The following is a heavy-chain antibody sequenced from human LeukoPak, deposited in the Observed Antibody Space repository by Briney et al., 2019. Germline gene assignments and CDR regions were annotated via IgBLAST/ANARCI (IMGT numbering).Heavy chain of an antibody. Sequence: GGSLRLSCEASGFTFSSYGIHWVRQAPGKGLEWVAFISYDGSTKYYADSVEGRFTISRDNSKNTLYVQMNSLRAEDTAVYYCAKDERWRRSDFHGGFDYWGQGALVTVSS. J-gene: IGHJ4*02. CDR3: AKDERWRRSDFHGGFDY. CDR1: GFTFSSYG. CDR2: ISYDGSTK. D-gene: IGHD2-21*02. V-gene: IGHV3-30*18.